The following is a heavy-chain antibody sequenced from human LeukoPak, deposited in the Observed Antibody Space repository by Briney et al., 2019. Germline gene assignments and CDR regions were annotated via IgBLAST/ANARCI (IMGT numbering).Heavy chain of an antibody. J-gene: IGHJ4*02. D-gene: IGHD3-10*01. Sequence: SQTLSLTCTVSGGSISSGDYYWSWIRQHPGKGLEWIGYIYYSGSTYYNPSLKSRVPISVDTSKNQFSLKLSSVTAADTAVYYCASAVNAGSYYNNFDYWGQGTLVTVSS. CDR1: GGSISSGDYY. V-gene: IGHV4-31*03. CDR3: ASAVNAGSYYNNFDY. CDR2: IYYSGST.